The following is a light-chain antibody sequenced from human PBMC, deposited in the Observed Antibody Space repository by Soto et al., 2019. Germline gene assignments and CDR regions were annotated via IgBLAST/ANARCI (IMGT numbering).Light chain of an antibody. V-gene: IGKV1-5*01. CDR1: QSISSW. CDR2: DAS. CDR3: QQYNSYPYT. Sequence: DIQMTQSPSTLSASVGDRVTITCRASQSISSWLAWYQQKPGKAPKLLIYDASSLESGVPSRFSGSGSGTESTLTISSLKPDDFATDYCQQYNSYPYTFGKGTKLEIK. J-gene: IGKJ2*01.